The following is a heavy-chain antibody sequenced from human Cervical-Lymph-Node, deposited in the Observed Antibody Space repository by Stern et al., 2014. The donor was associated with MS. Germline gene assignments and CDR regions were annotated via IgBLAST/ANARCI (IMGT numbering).Heavy chain of an antibody. CDR1: GYSFTSYW. D-gene: IGHD3-10*01. CDR2: ISPGDSDT. Sequence: EVQLVQSGAEVKKPGESLKISCKGSGYSFTSYWIGWVRQMPGKGLEWMAIISPGDSDTRYSPSFQGQVTISADKSISTAYLQWSSLKASDTAMYYCARSYYYGSGSYGYYYGMDVWGQGTTVTVSS. CDR3: ARSYYYGSGSYGYYYGMDV. J-gene: IGHJ6*02. V-gene: IGHV5-51*01.